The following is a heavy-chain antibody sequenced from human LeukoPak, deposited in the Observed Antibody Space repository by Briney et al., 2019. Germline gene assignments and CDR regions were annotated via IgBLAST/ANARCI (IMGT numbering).Heavy chain of an antibody. Sequence: GGSLRLSCAASGFTFSSYSMNWVRLAPGKGLEWVSYISSSSDTIYYTNSVKGRFTISRDNAKNSLYLQMNSLRAEDTAVYYCARAVAGPYVAFDIWGQGTMVTVSS. D-gene: IGHD6-19*01. CDR2: ISSSSDTI. CDR1: GFTFSSYS. J-gene: IGHJ3*02. V-gene: IGHV3-48*04. CDR3: ARAVAGPYVAFDI.